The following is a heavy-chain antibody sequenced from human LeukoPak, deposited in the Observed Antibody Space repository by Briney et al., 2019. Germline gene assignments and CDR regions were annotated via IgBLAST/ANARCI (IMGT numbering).Heavy chain of an antibody. CDR2: IYYSGST. J-gene: IGHJ4*02. CDR3: ARVAAAGTD. Sequence: RPSETLSLTCTVSGGSISSYYWSWIRQPPGKGLEWIGYIYYSGSTNYNPSLKSRVTISVDTSKNQFSLKLSSVTAADTAVYYCARVAAAGTDWGQGTLVTVSS. D-gene: IGHD6-13*01. V-gene: IGHV4-59*01. CDR1: GGSISSYY.